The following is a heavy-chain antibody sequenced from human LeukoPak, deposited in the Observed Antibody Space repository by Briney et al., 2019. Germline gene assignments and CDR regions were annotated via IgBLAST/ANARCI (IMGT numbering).Heavy chain of an antibody. V-gene: IGHV3-74*01. D-gene: IGHD4/OR15-4a*01. CDR2: IKSDGSST. CDR3: ARRAGAYSHPYDY. Sequence: PGGSLRLSCAASGFTFSSYWMHWVRQAPGKGLVWVSHIKSDGSSTSYADSVKGRFTISRDNAKNTLYLQMNSLRAEDTAVYYCARRAGAYSHPYDYWGQGTLVTVSS. J-gene: IGHJ4*02. CDR1: GFTFSSYW.